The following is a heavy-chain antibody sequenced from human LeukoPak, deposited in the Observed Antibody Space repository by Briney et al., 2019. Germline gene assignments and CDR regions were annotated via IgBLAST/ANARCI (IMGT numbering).Heavy chain of an antibody. D-gene: IGHD2-2*01. V-gene: IGHV3-15*01. Sequence: PGGSLRLSCAASGFTFSNAWMSWVRQAPGKGLEWVGRIKSKTDGGTTDYAAPVKGRFTISRDDSKNTLYLQMNSLKTEDTAVYYCTTVDCSSTSCKAPDAFDIWGQGPMVTVSS. CDR3: TTVDCSSTSCKAPDAFDI. CDR1: GFTFSNAW. J-gene: IGHJ3*02. CDR2: IKSKTDGGTT.